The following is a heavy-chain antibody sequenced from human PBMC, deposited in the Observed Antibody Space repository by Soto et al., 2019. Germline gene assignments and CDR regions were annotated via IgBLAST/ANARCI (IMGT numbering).Heavy chain of an antibody. V-gene: IGHV3-21*01. CDR1: GFTFSSYS. J-gene: IGHJ6*02. D-gene: IGHD5-12*01. CDR3: ARDLTIVATSYYYYGMDV. Sequence: LRLSCAASGFTFSSYSMNWVRQAPGKGLELVSSISSSSSYIYYADSVKGRFTISRDNAKNSLYLQMNSLRAEDTAVYYCARDLTIVATSYYYYGMDVWGQGTTVTVSS. CDR2: ISSSSSYI.